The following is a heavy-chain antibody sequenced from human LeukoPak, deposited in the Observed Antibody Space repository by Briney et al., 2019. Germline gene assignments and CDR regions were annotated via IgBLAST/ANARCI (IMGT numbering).Heavy chain of an antibody. J-gene: IGHJ3*02. Sequence: PGRSLRLSCAASGFTFDDYAMHWVRQAPGKGLEWVSGISWNSGSIGYADSVKGRFTISRDNAKNSLYLQMNSLRAEDTALYYCAKDKLHLQLTGVAFDIWGQGTMVTVSS. V-gene: IGHV3-9*01. D-gene: IGHD7-27*01. CDR1: GFTFDDYA. CDR2: ISWNSGSI. CDR3: AKDKLHLQLTGVAFDI.